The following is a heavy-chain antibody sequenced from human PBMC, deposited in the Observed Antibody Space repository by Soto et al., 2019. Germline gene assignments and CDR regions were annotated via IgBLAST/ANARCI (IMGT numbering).Heavy chain of an antibody. CDR1: GYTFTSYG. Sequence: QVQLVQSGAEVKKPGASVKVSCKASGYTFTSYGISWVRQAPGQGLEWMGWISAYNGNTNYAQKLQGRVTMTTDTSQSTADRELRSLRSDDTAVYYCARVRATVTTPFDYWGQGTLVTVSS. CDR3: ARVRATVTTPFDY. CDR2: ISAYNGNT. D-gene: IGHD4-4*01. V-gene: IGHV1-18*01. J-gene: IGHJ4*02.